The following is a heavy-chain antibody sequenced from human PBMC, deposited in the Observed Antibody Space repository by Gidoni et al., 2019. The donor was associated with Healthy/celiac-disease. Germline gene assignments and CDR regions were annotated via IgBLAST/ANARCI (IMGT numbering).Heavy chain of an antibody. CDR2: IRSKANSYAT. V-gene: IGHV3-73*02. Sequence: EVQLVESGGGLVQPGGSLTLSCAASVFLFSGSAMHWVRQASGKGLEWVGRIRSKANSYATAYAASVKGRFTISRDDSKNTAYLQMNSLKTEDTAVYYCTSHVDYWGQGTLVTVSS. CDR3: TSHVDY. J-gene: IGHJ4*02. CDR1: VFLFSGSA.